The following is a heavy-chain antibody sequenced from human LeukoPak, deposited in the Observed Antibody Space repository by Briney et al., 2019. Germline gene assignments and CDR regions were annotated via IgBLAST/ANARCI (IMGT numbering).Heavy chain of an antibody. V-gene: IGHV3-21*01. CDR2: ISSSSSYI. J-gene: IGHJ4*02. CDR1: GFTXXXYT. CDR3: ARGTYNSDSSGYYYGY. Sequence: GFTXXXYTMNWVRQAPGKGLEWVSAISSSSSYIYYADSVKGRFTISRDNAKNSLYLEMDTLRAEDTAVYYCARGTYNSDSSGYYYGYWGQGTLVTVSS. D-gene: IGHD3-22*01.